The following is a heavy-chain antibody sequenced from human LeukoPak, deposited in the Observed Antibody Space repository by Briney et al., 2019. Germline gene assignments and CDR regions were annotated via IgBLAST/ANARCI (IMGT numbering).Heavy chain of an antibody. CDR3: ARHTHHAYSSSWYHYYYYMDV. CDR2: IYHSGST. J-gene: IGHJ6*03. CDR1: GYSISSGYY. V-gene: IGHV4-38-2*02. Sequence: SETLSLTCTVSGYSISSGYYWGWIRQPPGKGLEWIGSIYHSGSTYYNPSLKSRVTISVDTSKNQFSLKLSSVTAADTAVYYCARHTHHAYSSSWYHYYYYMDVWGKGTTVTISS. D-gene: IGHD6-13*01.